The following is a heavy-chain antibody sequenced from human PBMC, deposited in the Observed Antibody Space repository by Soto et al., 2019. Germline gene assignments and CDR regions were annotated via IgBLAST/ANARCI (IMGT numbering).Heavy chain of an antibody. D-gene: IGHD3-22*01. V-gene: IGHV3-23*01. CDR1: GFTFSSYA. J-gene: IGHJ4*02. Sequence: EVQLLESGGGLVQPGGSLRLSCAASGFTFSSYAMSWVRQAPGKGLEWVSAISGSGGSTYYADSVKGRFTITRDNSKNTLYLQMNSLRAEDTAVYYCAKDSHYYDSSGYFDYWGQGTLVTVSS. CDR3: AKDSHYYDSSGYFDY. CDR2: ISGSGGST.